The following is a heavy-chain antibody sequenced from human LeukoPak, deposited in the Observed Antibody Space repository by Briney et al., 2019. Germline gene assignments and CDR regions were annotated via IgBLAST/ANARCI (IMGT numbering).Heavy chain of an antibody. CDR1: GFTFTTYA. V-gene: IGHV3-23*01. Sequence: SGGSLRLSCAGSGFTFTTYAISWVRQAPGKGLEWVSAISGSGTSTYYADSGKGRFTIARDNSKNTLYLQMNSLSVDDTAVYYCAQQLGYCSGGTCYFTYWGQGTLVTVSS. CDR3: AQQLGYCSGGTCYFTY. D-gene: IGHD2-15*01. J-gene: IGHJ1*01. CDR2: ISGSGTST.